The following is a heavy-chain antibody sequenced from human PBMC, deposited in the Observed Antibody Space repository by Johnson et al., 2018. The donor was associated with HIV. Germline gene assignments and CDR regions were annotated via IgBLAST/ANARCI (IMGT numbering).Heavy chain of an antibody. D-gene: IGHD1-26*01. Sequence: VQLVESGGGLVQPGGSLRLSCAASGFTVSSNYMSWVRQAPGKGLEWVSVVYRGGSTYYANSVKGRFTISRDNSKNTLYLQMGSLRAEDMAVYYCAREGVGVNAFDIWGQGTMVTVSS. J-gene: IGHJ3*02. V-gene: IGHV3-66*01. CDR3: AREGVGVNAFDI. CDR1: GFTVSSNY. CDR2: VYRGGST.